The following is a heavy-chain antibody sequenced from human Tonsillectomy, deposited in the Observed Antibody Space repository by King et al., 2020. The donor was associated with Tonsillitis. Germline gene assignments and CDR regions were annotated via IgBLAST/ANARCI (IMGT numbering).Heavy chain of an antibody. J-gene: IGHJ4*02. V-gene: IGHV4-4*07. CDR3: ARAFSSWRNRQFVF. CDR1: GGSINSYY. Sequence: VQLQESGPGLVKPSETLSLTCTVSGGSINSYYWSWIRQPAGKGLEWIGRIFSTGSTNYNPSLKSRVTMSVDTSKNQFSLRLSSVTAADTAVYYCARAFSSWRNRQFVFWGQGTLVTVSS. CDR2: IFSTGST. D-gene: IGHD6-13*01.